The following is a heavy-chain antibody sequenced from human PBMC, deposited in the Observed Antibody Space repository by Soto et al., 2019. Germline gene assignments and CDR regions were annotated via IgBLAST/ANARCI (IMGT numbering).Heavy chain of an antibody. V-gene: IGHV1-2*02. J-gene: IGHJ4*02. CDR3: ADSSGYYYVPFDY. CDR2: INPNSGGT. CDR1: GYTFTGYY. D-gene: IGHD3-22*01. Sequence: ASVKVSCKASGYTFTGYYMHWVRQAPGQGLEWMGWINPNSGGTNYAQKFQGRVTMTRDTSISTAYMELSRLRSDDTAAYYCADSSGYYYVPFDYWGQGTLVTVSS.